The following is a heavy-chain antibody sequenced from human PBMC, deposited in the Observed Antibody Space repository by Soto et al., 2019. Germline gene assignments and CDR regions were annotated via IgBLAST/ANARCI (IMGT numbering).Heavy chain of an antibody. CDR1: GGTFSSFG. V-gene: IGHV1-69*13. Sequence: EASVKVSCKASGGTFSSFGISWVRQAPGQGLEWMGGIIPVFGRPNYAQRFRGRLTITADESTNTSYMELIDLTSEDTAVYYCAREASGYDFWGQGTQVTV. CDR2: IIPVFGRP. D-gene: IGHD5-12*01. CDR3: AREASGYDF. J-gene: IGHJ1*01.